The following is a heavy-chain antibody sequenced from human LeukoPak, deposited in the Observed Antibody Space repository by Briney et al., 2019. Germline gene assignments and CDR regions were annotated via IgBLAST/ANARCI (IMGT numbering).Heavy chain of an antibody. D-gene: IGHD3-22*01. CDR1: GGSISSYY. CDR2: IYTSGST. CDR3: ALDYDSSGCFDY. J-gene: IGHJ4*02. V-gene: IGHV4-4*07. Sequence: SETLSLTCTVSGGSISSYYWSWIRQPAGKGLEWIGRIYTSGSTNYNPSLKSRVTMSVDTPKNQFSLKLSSVTAADTAVYYCALDYDSSGCFDYWGQGTLVTVSS.